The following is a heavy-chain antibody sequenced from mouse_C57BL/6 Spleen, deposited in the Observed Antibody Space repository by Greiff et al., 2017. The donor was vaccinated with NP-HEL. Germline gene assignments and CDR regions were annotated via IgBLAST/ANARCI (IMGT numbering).Heavy chain of an antibody. CDR1: GYTFTSYW. J-gene: IGHJ3*01. V-gene: IGHV1-69*01. D-gene: IGHD2-3*01. CDR2: IDPSDSYT. Sequence: VQLKQPGAELVMPGASVKLSCKASGYTFTSYWMHWVKQRPGQGLEWIGEIDPSDSYTNYNQKFKGKSTLTVDKSSSTAYMQLSSLTSEDSAVYYCARGGLLLFAYWGQGTLVTVSA. CDR3: ARGGLLLFAY.